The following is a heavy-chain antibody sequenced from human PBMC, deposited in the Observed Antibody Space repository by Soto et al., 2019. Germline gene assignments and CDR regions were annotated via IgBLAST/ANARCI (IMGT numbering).Heavy chain of an antibody. Sequence: SETLSLTCAVCGMSFSGYYCTWIRQPPGKGQEWNGEINHSGSTNYNPSLKSRVTISVDTSKNQFSLKLSSVTAADMAVYYCARVANIGLYYYYYMNVWGKGTTVTVSS. J-gene: IGHJ6*03. CDR1: GMSFSGYY. CDR2: INHSGST. D-gene: IGHD1-26*01. CDR3: ARVANIGLYYYYYMNV. V-gene: IGHV4-34*01.